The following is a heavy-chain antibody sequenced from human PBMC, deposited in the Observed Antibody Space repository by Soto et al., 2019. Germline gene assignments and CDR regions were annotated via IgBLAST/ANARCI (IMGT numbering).Heavy chain of an antibody. V-gene: IGHV3-30-3*01. CDR3: ARGNAVTNHFYAMDV. CDR1: GFSFSSCA. Sequence: GESLKISCAASGFSFSSCAVHWVRQAPGKGLEWVAVISSAGTNRFYADFVKGRFTISRDNSKNTLYLQMNSLSTEDTAVYYCARGNAVTNHFYAMDVWGQGTTVTVSS. J-gene: IGHJ6*02. CDR2: ISSAGTNR. D-gene: IGHD2-8*01.